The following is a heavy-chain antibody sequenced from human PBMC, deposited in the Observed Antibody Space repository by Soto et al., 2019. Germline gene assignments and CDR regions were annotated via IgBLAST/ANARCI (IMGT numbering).Heavy chain of an antibody. CDR3: AADSSSGYAFIAPTFMDV. D-gene: IGHD5-12*01. J-gene: IGHJ6*02. CDR2: IAVGSGNT. CDR1: GFTFTTSA. Sequence: ASVKVSCKASGFTFTTSAMQWVRQARGQRLEWIGWIAVGSGNTNFAQRFQERVTITRDMSTNTAYMELSSLRSEDTAVYYCAADSSSGYAFIAPTFMDVWGQGTTVTVSS. V-gene: IGHV1-58*02.